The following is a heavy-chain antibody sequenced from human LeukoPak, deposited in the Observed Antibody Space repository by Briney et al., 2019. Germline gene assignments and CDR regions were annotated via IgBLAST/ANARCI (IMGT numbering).Heavy chain of an antibody. Sequence: EASVKVSCKASGGTFSSYAISWVRQAPGQGLEWMGGIIPIFGTANYAQKFQGRVTITTDESTSTAYMELSSLRSEDTAVYYCASSSIAARRLGLFDYWSQGTLVTVSS. D-gene: IGHD6-6*01. CDR2: IIPIFGTA. CDR1: GGTFSSYA. J-gene: IGHJ4*02. V-gene: IGHV1-69*05. CDR3: ASSSIAARRLGLFDY.